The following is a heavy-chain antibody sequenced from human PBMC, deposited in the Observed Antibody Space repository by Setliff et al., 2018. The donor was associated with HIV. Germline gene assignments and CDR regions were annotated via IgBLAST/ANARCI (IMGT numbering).Heavy chain of an antibody. CDR1: GFTFSSYA. J-gene: IGHJ4*02. CDR2: ISGSGGST. V-gene: IGHV3-23*01. Sequence: PGGSLRLSCAASGFTFSSYAMSWVRQAPGKGLEWVSAISGSGGSTYYADFVKGRFTMSRDSAKNTLYLQMNSLRVEDTAVYYCVKWNYPNSWGQGTLVTVSS. CDR3: VKWNYPNS. D-gene: IGHD1-7*01.